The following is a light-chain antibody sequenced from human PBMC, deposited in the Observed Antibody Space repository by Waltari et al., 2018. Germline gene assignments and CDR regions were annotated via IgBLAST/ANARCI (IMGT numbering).Light chain of an antibody. CDR3: QQLIHYLWT. CDR2: SAS. J-gene: IGKJ1*01. Sequence: DIQLTQSPSFLSASVGDRVTITCRASQGISSYLAWYQQKPGKAPELLIYSASTLQSGVPSRFSASGSGTESTLTISSLQPEDFATYHCQQLIHYLWTFGQGTKVEI. V-gene: IGKV1-9*01. CDR1: QGISSY.